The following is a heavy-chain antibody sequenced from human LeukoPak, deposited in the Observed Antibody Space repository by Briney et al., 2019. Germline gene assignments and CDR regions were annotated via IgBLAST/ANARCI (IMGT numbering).Heavy chain of an antibody. D-gene: IGHD2-15*01. CDR3: ARGPPRWLLPLTSKYYFDY. V-gene: IGHV4-34*01. Sequence: SETLSLTCAVYGGSFSGYYWSWIRQPPGKGLEWIGEINHSGSTNYNPSLKSRVTISVDTSKNQFSLKLSSVTAADTAVYYCARGPPRWLLPLTSKYYFDYWGQGTLVTVSS. J-gene: IGHJ4*02. CDR2: INHSGST. CDR1: GGSFSGYY.